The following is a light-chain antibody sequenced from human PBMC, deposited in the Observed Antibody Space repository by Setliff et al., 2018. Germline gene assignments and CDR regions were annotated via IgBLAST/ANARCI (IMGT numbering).Light chain of an antibody. J-gene: IGLJ1*01. Sequence: QSVLAQPPSVSGAPGQRVTISCTGSSSNIGAGYXXXXXQQXPGXAPKLLIXXXSNRPSGVPDRFSGSKSGTSASLAITGLQAEDEADYYCQSYDSSLSGDVFGTGTKGTVL. V-gene: IGLV1-40*01. CDR2: XXS. CDR3: QSYDSSLSGDV. CDR1: SSNIGAGYX.